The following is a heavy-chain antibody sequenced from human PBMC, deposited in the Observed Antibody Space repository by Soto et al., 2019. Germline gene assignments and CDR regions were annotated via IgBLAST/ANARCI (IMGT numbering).Heavy chain of an antibody. D-gene: IGHD6-6*01. J-gene: IGHJ6*02. Sequence: ASVKVSCKASGYTFTSYGISWVRQAPGQGLEWMGWISAYNGNTNYAQKLQGRVTMTTDTSTSTAYMELRSLRSDDTAVYYCAREGRQLVLYYYYGLAVWGQGTTVTVSS. CDR3: AREGRQLVLYYYYGLAV. V-gene: IGHV1-18*01. CDR2: ISAYNGNT. CDR1: GYTFTSYG.